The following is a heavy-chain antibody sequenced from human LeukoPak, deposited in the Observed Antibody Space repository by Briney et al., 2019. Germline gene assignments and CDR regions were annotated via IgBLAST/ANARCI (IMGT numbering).Heavy chain of an antibody. CDR2: ISNNGRST. CDR1: GFTFSNYA. CDR3: ASGGYTSSWYVVDY. V-gene: IGHV3-64*01. J-gene: IGHJ4*02. D-gene: IGHD6-13*01. Sequence: GLLRLSCAASGFTFSNYAMHWVRQAPGKGLEYVSAISNNGRSTYYANSVKGRFTISRDNSKNTLYLQMGSLRAEDMAVYYCASGGYTSSWYVVDYWGQGTLVTVSS.